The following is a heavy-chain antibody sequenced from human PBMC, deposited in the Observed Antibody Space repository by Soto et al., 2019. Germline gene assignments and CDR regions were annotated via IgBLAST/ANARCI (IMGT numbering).Heavy chain of an antibody. Sequence: SGGDLVQPGGSLRLSCAASGFTFSSYAMSWVRQAPGKGLEWVSSMSGAGRSSYDADSVKGRFTISRDNSKNTLYLQMNNLRAEDTALYYCAKGPIFGVENIYDYWGQGTLVTVSS. CDR2: MSGAGRSS. CDR3: AKGPIFGVENIYDY. CDR1: GFTFSSYA. V-gene: IGHV3-23*01. J-gene: IGHJ4*02. D-gene: IGHD3-3*01.